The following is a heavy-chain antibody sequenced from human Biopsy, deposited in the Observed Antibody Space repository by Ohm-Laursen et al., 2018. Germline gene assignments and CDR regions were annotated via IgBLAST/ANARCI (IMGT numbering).Heavy chain of an antibody. V-gene: IGHV1-69*06. D-gene: IGHD3-3*01. CDR2: NNPMFGTA. CDR3: ARSFGVVINFEHNWFDP. Sequence: EASVKVSCKASGVTFSNYAINWLRQAPGQGLEWMGGNNPMFGTAKYAQRFQGRVTITADKSTSTADMELSSLRSDDTAVYYCARSFGVVINFEHNWFDPWGQGTLVTVSS. CDR1: GVTFSNYA. J-gene: IGHJ5*02.